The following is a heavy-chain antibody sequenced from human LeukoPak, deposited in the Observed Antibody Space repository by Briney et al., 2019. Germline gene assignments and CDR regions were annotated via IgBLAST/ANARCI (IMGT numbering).Heavy chain of an antibody. J-gene: IGHJ4*02. V-gene: IGHV4-39*02. CDR2: IYYSGST. CDR3: ARDDPIAAALDY. Sequence: SETLSLTCTVSGGSISSSSYYWGWIRQPPGKGLEWIGSIYYSGSTYYNPSLKSRVTISVDTSKSQFSLKLSSVTAADTAVYYCARDDPIAAALDYWGQGTLVTVSS. D-gene: IGHD6-13*01. CDR1: GGSISSSSYY.